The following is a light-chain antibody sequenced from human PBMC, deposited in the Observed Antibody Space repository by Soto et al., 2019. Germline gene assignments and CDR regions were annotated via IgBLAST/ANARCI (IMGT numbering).Light chain of an antibody. CDR3: SSYAGSNNFV. CDR1: SSDIGAYIY. CDR2: GVS. J-gene: IGLJ1*01. Sequence: QSALTQPPSASGSPGQSVTISCTGTSSDIGAYIYVSWYQQHPGKAPKLMISGVSRRPSGVPERFSGSKSGNTASLTVSGLQADDEAHYYCSSYAGSNNFVFGTGTKVTVL. V-gene: IGLV2-8*01.